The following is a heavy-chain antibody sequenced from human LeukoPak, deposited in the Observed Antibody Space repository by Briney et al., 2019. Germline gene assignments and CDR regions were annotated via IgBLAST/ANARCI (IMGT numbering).Heavy chain of an antibody. Sequence: GSLRLSCAASGFTFSSYAMSCVRQAPGKGLEWVSGISSSGSGGNTYYADSVKGRFTISRDSSRNTLFLHMNTLRAEDTAIYYCAEDRTVGASYWYFDLWGRGTLVTVSS. V-gene: IGHV3-23*01. J-gene: IGHJ2*01. CDR3: AEDRTVGASYWYFDL. CDR2: ISSSGSGGNT. CDR1: GFTFSSYA. D-gene: IGHD1-26*01.